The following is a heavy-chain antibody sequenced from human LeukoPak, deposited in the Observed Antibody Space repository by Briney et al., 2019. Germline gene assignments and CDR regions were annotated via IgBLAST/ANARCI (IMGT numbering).Heavy chain of an antibody. V-gene: IGHV3-23*01. CDR3: AKDRNRWQWLVYDAFDI. Sequence: GGSLRLSCAASGFIFSNYGMNWVRQAPGKGLEWVAAISASGSATSYADSVRGRFTISRDNSKSTTYLQMNSLRAEDTAVYYCAKDRNRWQWLVYDAFDIWGQGTMVIVSS. J-gene: IGHJ3*02. CDR1: GFIFSNYG. D-gene: IGHD6-19*01. CDR2: ISASGSAT.